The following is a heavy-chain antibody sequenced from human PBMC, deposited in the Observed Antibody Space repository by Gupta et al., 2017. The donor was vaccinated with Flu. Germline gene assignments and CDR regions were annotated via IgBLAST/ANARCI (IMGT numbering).Heavy chain of an antibody. J-gene: IGHJ4*02. CDR2: ISASGDET. V-gene: IGHV3-23*01. D-gene: IGHD6-19*01. Sequence: EVQLLQSGGGLVQPGGSLSVSCAASGFTFGSYVRTWVRQAPGKGMEGVSGISASGDETYYAESVKGRFTVSRDKSKNTLYLQMRSLRVDDTALYFCMKDPHMPVPGKADSWGQGTLVTVSS. CDR3: MKDPHMPVPGKADS. CDR1: GFTFGSYV.